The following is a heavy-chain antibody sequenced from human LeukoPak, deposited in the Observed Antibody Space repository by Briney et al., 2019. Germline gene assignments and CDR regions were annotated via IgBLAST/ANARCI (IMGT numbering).Heavy chain of an antibody. V-gene: IGHV1-69*02. CDR1: RDTLSIYT. CDR2: IIPIPGIA. J-gene: IGHJ4*02. CDR3: GSGGDTAMVIDY. Sequence: SVKVSCKASRDTLSIYTISRVRQAPGQGLEWMGRIIPIPGIANYAQKFQGRVTITADKSTSTAYMELSSLRSEDTAVYYCGSGGDTAMVIDYWGQGTLVTVSS. D-gene: IGHD5-18*01.